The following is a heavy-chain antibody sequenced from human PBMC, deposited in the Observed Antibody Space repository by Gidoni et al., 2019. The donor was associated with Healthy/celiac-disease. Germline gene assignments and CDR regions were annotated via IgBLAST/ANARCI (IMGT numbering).Heavy chain of an antibody. V-gene: IGHV4-59*01. Sequence: QVQLQESGPGLVKPSETLSLTCTVSGGSISSYYWSWIRQPPGKGLEWIGYIYYSGSTNYNPSLKSRVTISVDTSKNQFSLKLSSVTAADTAVYYCARGSAILERREAFDYWGQGTLVTVSS. J-gene: IGHJ4*02. CDR1: GGSISSYY. CDR2: IYYSGST. CDR3: ARGSAILERREAFDY. D-gene: IGHD1-1*01.